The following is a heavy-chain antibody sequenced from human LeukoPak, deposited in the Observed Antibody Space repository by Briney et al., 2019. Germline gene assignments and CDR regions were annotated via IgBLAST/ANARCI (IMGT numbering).Heavy chain of an antibody. Sequence: SETLSLTCTVSGGSISSYYWSWIRQPPGKGLEWIGYIYYSGSTNYNPSLKSRVTISVDTSKNQFSLKLSSVTAADTAVYYCARGNPGYRIDYWGQGTLVTVS. CDR2: IYYSGST. CDR3: ARGNPGYRIDY. D-gene: IGHD6-13*01. J-gene: IGHJ4*02. V-gene: IGHV4-59*01. CDR1: GGSISSYY.